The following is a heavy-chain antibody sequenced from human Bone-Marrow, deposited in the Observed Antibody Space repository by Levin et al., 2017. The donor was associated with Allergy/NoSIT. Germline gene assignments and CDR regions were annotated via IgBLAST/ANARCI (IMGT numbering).Heavy chain of an antibody. J-gene: IGHJ5*02. V-gene: IGHV1-69*13. Sequence: GASVKVSCEASGGASNTYTISWVRQAPGQGLEWMGKIIPVFGTTTYAQKFQGRVSITADESTRTTYMDLSSLRSEDTATYYCARSRYCSGGSCFAAGPHNWFDPWGQGTLVTVSS. D-gene: IGHD2-15*01. CDR1: GGASNTYT. CDR2: IIPVFGTT. CDR3: ARSRYCSGGSCFAAGPHNWFDP.